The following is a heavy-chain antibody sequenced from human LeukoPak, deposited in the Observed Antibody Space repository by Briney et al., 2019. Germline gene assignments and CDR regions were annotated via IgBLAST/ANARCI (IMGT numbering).Heavy chain of an antibody. J-gene: IGHJ4*02. CDR3: ARRLPAASYFDY. V-gene: IGHV4-39*01. D-gene: IGHD2-15*01. Sequence: SETLSLTCTVSGGSISSSSYYWGWIRQPPGKGLEWIGSIYYSGSTYYNPSLKSRVTISVDTSNNQFSLKLSSVTAADTAVYYCARRLPAASYFDYWGQGTLVTVSS. CDR2: IYYSGST. CDR1: GGSISSSSYY.